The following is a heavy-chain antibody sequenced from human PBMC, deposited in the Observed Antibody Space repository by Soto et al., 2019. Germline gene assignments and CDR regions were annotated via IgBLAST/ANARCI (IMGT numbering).Heavy chain of an antibody. J-gene: IGHJ5*02. CDR2: IYHSGST. CDR1: GGSISSSNW. CDR3: SRGYSSSWYWFDP. V-gene: IGHV4-4*02. D-gene: IGHD6-13*01. Sequence: SETLSLTCAVSGGSISSSNWWSWVRQPPGKGLEWIGEIYHSGSTNYNPSLKSRVTISVDKSKNQFSLKLSAVTAADTAVYYCSRGYSSSWYWFDPWGQGTLVTVS.